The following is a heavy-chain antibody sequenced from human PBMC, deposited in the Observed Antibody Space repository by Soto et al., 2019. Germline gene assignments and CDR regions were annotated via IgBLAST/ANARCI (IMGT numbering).Heavy chain of an antibody. CDR3: VKENRYCSSTSCSTRLYYYYGMDV. Sequence: GGSLRLSCSASGFTFSSYAMHWVRQAPGKGLEYVSAISSNGGSTYYADSVKGRFTISRDNSKNTLYLQMSSLRAEDTAVYYCVKENRYCSSTSCSTRLYYYYGMDVWGQGTTVTVSS. J-gene: IGHJ6*02. V-gene: IGHV3-64D*08. CDR1: GFTFSSYA. D-gene: IGHD2-2*01. CDR2: ISSNGGST.